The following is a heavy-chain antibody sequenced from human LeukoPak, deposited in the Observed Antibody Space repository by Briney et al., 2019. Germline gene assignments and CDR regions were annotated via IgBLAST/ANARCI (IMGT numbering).Heavy chain of an antibody. J-gene: IGHJ3*02. CDR2: ISFDGINK. CDR3: ARYRTTVTTHDAFDI. Sequence: GGSLRLCCAASGFTFSSHVMCWGRQAPGKGLEWVALISFDGINKYNADSVKGRFTISRDNSKNTLYLQMNSLRAEDTAVYYCARYRTTVTTHDAFDIWGQGTMVTVSS. D-gene: IGHD4-17*01. V-gene: IGHV3-30*04. CDR1: GFTFSSHV.